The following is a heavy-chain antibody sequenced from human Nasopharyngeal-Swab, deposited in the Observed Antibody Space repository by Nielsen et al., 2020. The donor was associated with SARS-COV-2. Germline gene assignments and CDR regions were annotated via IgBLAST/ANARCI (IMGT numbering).Heavy chain of an antibody. CDR3: ARDGGTWFDP. J-gene: IGHJ5*02. V-gene: IGHV4-4*07. CDR2: LYTSGST. D-gene: IGHD3-16*01. CDR1: GDSINNHY. Sequence: SETLSLTCTVSGDSINNHYWSWIRQPAGKGLQWIGRLYTSGSTNFKPPPHYNPSLKSRVSMSLDTSKNQFPLRLTSVTAADTAVYYCARDGGTWFDPWGQGTLVTVSS.